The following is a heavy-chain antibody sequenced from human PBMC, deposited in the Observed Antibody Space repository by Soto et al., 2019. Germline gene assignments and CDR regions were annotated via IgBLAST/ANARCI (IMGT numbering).Heavy chain of an antibody. CDR1: GFTFSSYG. D-gene: IGHD3-3*01. CDR3: ARDAGFLELYPDY. Sequence: QVQLVESGGGVVQPGRSLRLSCAASGFTFSSYGMHWVRQAPGKGLEWVAVISYDGSNKYYADSVKGRFTISRDNSKNTLYLQMNSLRAEDTTVYYCARDAGFLELYPDYWGQGTLVTVSS. CDR2: ISYDGSNK. J-gene: IGHJ4*02. V-gene: IGHV3-30*03.